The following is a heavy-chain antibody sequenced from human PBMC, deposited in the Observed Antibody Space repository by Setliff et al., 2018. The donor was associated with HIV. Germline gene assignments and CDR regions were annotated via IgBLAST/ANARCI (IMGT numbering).Heavy chain of an antibody. CDR1: GGTFSRSV. CDR3: ARELKGVYDSWSSSDPPDYFDN. Sequence: SVKVSCKASGGTFSRSVLSWVRQAPGQGLEWMGRFIPMFGATKNAQRFQGRVTITADRSTSTVHMELSSLRSEDTAVYYCARELKGVYDSWSSSDPPDYFDNWGQGTLVTVS. D-gene: IGHD3-3*01. J-gene: IGHJ4*02. V-gene: IGHV1-69*06. CDR2: FIPMFGAT.